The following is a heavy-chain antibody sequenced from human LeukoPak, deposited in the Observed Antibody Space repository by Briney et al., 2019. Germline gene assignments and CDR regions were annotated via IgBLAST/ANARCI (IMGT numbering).Heavy chain of an antibody. CDR2: INPNSGGT. V-gene: IGHV1-2*02. D-gene: IGHD2-8*02. Sequence: GASVKVSCKASGYTFTGYYIQRVRQAPGQGLEWMGWINPNSGGTSYAQKFQGRVTMTRDTSITTAYMELSSLRFDDTAVYYCAGVFYCSGGICYLNYWGQGTLVTVSS. CDR3: AGVFYCSGGICYLNY. J-gene: IGHJ4*02. CDR1: GYTFTGYY.